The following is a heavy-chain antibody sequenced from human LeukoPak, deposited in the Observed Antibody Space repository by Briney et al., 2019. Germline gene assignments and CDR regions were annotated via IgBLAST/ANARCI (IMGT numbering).Heavy chain of an antibody. J-gene: IGHJ4*02. CDR3: SRSLDY. V-gene: IGHV3-7*01. CDR1: GFPFSGYW. CDR2: INQDGSTQ. Sequence: GGSLRLSCAASGFPFSGYWMGWVRQAPGKGMEWVANINQDGSTQYYAASVKGRFTISRDNAKSSLYLQMNILRAEDTAVYYCSRSLDYLGQGALVTVSS.